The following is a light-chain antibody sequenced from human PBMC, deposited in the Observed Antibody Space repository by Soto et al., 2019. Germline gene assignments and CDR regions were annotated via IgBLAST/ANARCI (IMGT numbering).Light chain of an antibody. CDR3: QQTYSTPRT. Sequence: DIQMTQSPSSLSASVGDRVTITCRASQSISSYLNWYQQRPGKAPKLLIYAASTLQSGVPSRFSGRGSGTDFTLTINSLQPEDFATYYCQQTYSTPRTFGQGTKVDIK. CDR2: AAS. V-gene: IGKV1-39*01. CDR1: QSISSY. J-gene: IGKJ1*01.